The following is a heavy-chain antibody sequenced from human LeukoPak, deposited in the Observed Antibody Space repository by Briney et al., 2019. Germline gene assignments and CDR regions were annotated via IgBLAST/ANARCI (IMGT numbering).Heavy chain of an antibody. V-gene: IGHV3-23*01. CDR1: GFTLSAYA. D-gene: IGHD4-17*01. CDR3: AKDPNGDYVGAFDT. J-gene: IGHJ3*02. Sequence: GGSLRLSCAASGFTLSAYAIIWVRQAPGKGLEWVSAIRGSGDQTHHAESVKGRFTISRDNSKNTVFLQMSSLRAEDAAVYYCAKDPNGDYVGAFDTWGPGTMVTVSS. CDR2: IRGSGDQT.